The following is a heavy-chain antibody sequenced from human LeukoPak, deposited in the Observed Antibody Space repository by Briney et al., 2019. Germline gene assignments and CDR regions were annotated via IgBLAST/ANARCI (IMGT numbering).Heavy chain of an antibody. CDR3: ALRRHRGLTAVDY. J-gene: IGHJ4*02. CDR2: INPNSGGT. Sequence: ASVKVSCKASGYTFTGYYTHWVRQAPGQGLEWMGWINPNSGGTNYAQKFQGRVTMTRDTSISTAYMELSRLRSDDTAVYYCALRRHRGLTAVDYWGQGTLVTVSS. V-gene: IGHV1-2*02. CDR1: GYTFTGYY. D-gene: IGHD2-21*02.